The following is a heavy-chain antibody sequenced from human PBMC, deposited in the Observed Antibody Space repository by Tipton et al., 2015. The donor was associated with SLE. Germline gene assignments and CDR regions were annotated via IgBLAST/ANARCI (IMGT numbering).Heavy chain of an antibody. Sequence: TLSLTCTVSGDSISSSSSYNWGWIRQPPGRGLEWIGSVYYDGNTNYNPSLKTRVTISVDTSKNQFSLKLSSVTAADTAVYYCARDYSVASAGNYFDYWGQGMLVTVSS. CDR3: ARDYSVASAGNYFDY. J-gene: IGHJ4*02. CDR2: VYYDGNT. D-gene: IGHD6-13*01. V-gene: IGHV4-39*02. CDR1: GDSISSSSSYN.